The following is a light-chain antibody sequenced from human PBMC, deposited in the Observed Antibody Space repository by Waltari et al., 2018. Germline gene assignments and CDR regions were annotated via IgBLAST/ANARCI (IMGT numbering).Light chain of an antibody. CDR1: GSNIGART. V-gene: IGLV1-44*01. CDR3: AAWDDTLNGVL. Sequence: QSVLTQSPSTSGTPGQTVTIFCSGCGSNIGARTVNWYQQLPGTAPKLLIYSNNQRPSGVLDRFSGSKSGSSASLAISRLQSEDEADYYCAAWDDTLNGVLFGGGTKLTVL. J-gene: IGLJ2*01. CDR2: SNN.